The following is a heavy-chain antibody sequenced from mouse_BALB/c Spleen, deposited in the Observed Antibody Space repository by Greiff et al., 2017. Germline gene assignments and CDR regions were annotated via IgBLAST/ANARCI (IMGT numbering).Heavy chain of an antibody. D-gene: IGHD1-1*01. V-gene: IGHV3-6*02. CDR3: ARSPPYYYGSSSDYFDY. CDR2: ISYDGSN. Sequence: ESGPGLVKPSQSLSLTCSVTGYSITSGYYWNWIRQFPGNKLEWMGYISYDGSNNYNPSLKNRIPITRDTSKNQFFLKLNSVTTEDTATYYCARSPPYYYGSSSDYFDYWGQGTTLTVSS. CDR1: GYSITSGYY. J-gene: IGHJ2*01.